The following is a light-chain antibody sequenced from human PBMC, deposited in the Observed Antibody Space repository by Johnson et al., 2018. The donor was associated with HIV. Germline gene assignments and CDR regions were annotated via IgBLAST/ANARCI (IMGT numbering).Light chain of an antibody. V-gene: IGLV1-51*02. Sequence: QPVLTQPPSVSAAPGQRVNISCSGPSSNIENYFVSWYHQLPGAAPRLLIYEDYKRPSGIPDRFSGSKSGASATLGLTGLPTAYAADYYCGVWDASLSPHYVFGTGTTITVL. CDR2: EDY. CDR3: GVWDASLSPHYV. CDR1: SSNIENYF. J-gene: IGLJ1*01.